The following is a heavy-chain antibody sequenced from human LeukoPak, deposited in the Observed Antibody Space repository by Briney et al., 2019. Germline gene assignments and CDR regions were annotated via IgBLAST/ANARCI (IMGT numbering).Heavy chain of an antibody. D-gene: IGHD5-18*01. CDR3: APRGDIEHSYGYGKWFDP. Sequence: PSETLSLTCAVYGGSFSGYYWSWIRQPPGKGLEWIGEINHSGSTNYNASPRSRVTISVGTSKNQFSLRLSSVTAADTAVYYCAPRGDIEHSYGYGKWFDPWGQGTRVTVSS. CDR1: GGSFSGYY. J-gene: IGHJ5*02. V-gene: IGHV4-34*01. CDR2: INHSGST.